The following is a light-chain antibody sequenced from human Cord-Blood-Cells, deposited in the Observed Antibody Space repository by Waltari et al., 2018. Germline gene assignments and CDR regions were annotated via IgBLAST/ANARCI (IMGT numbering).Light chain of an antibody. CDR3: QVWDSSSDQRV. J-gene: IGLJ3*02. V-gene: IGLV3-21*04. CDR1: NIGSKS. CDR2: YDS. Sequence: SYVLTQPPSVSVAPGKTARITCGGKNIGSKSVHWYQQKPGQAPVLVIYYDSDRPSGIPERFSGSNSGNTATLTISRVEAGDEADYYCQVWDSSSDQRVFGGGTKLTVL.